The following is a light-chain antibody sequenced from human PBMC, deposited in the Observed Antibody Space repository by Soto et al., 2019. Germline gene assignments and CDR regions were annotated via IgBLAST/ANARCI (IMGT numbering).Light chain of an antibody. Sequence: DIQMTQSPSSLSASVGDRVTITCRANQTITRYLNWYQQKPGTAPKLLIYAASSLQEGVPSRFRGSGSGTDFTLTISRLEPEDFAVYYCQQYGGLWTFGQGTKVEIK. CDR2: AAS. J-gene: IGKJ1*01. CDR1: QTITRY. V-gene: IGKV1-39*01. CDR3: QQYGGLWT.